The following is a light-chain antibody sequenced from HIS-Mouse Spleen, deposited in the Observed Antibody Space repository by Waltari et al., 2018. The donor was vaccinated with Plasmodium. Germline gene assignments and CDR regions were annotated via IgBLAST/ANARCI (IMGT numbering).Light chain of an antibody. CDR2: AAS. CDR3: LQHNSYPRT. J-gene: IGKJ1*01. CDR1: QGISNY. Sequence: DIQLTQSPSAMSASVGDRDTHTCRPRQGISNYLAWFQQKPGTVPKRLFYAASSLQSGVPSRFSGSGAGTEFTLTIRRLQPEDFATYYCLQHNSYPRTFGQGTKVAIK. V-gene: IGKV1-17*03.